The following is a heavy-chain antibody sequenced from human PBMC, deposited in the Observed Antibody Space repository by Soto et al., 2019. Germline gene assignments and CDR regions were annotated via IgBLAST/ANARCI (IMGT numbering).Heavy chain of an antibody. V-gene: IGHV4-31*03. CDR1: GGSISSGGYY. D-gene: IGHD3-22*01. CDR2: IYYSGST. Sequence: QVQLQESGPGLVKPSQTLSLTCTVSGGSISSGGYYWSWIRQHPGKGLEWIGYIYYSGSTYYNPSLKSRVTISVDTSKNQFSLKLSSVTAADTAVYYCARVPVVTPYYYYYMDVWGKGTTVTVSS. J-gene: IGHJ6*03. CDR3: ARVPVVTPYYYYYMDV.